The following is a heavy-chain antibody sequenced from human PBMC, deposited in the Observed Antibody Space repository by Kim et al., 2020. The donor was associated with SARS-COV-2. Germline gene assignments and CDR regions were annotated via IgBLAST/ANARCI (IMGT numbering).Heavy chain of an antibody. Sequence: SETLSLTCAVYGGSFSGYYWSWIRQPPGKGLEWIGEINHSGSTNYNPSLKSRVTISVDTSKNQFSLKLSSVTAADTAVYYCARVRGVISGDAFDIWGKGT. V-gene: IGHV4-34*01. CDR2: INHSGST. CDR1: GGSFSGYY. CDR3: ARVRGVISGDAFDI. J-gene: IGHJ3*02. D-gene: IGHD3-10*01.